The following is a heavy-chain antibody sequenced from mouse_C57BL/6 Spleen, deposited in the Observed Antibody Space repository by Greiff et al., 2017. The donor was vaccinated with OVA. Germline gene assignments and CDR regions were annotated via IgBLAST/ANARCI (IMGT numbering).Heavy chain of an antibody. V-gene: IGHV5-17*01. CDR2: ISSGSSTI. CDR3: ARPGYYGPGDY. Sequence: VKLMESGGGLVKPGGSLKLSCAASGFTFSDYGMHWVRQAPEKGLEWVAYISSGSSTISYADTVKGRFTISRDNAKNTLFLQMTSLRSEDTAMYCCARPGYYGPGDYWGQGTSVTVSS. CDR1: GFTFSDYG. J-gene: IGHJ4*01. D-gene: IGHD1-2*01.